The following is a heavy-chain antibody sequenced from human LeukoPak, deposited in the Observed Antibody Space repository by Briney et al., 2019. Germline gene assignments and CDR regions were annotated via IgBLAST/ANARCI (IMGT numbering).Heavy chain of an antibody. CDR2: IYTSGST. Sequence: SETLSLICTVSGGSISSYYWSWIRQPAGKGLEWIGRIYTSGSTNYNPSLKSRVTMSVDTSKNQFSLKLSSVTAADTAVYYCARDGVGLRYFDWAHYYYYGMDVWGQGTTVTV. V-gene: IGHV4-4*07. CDR3: ARDGVGLRYFDWAHYYYYGMDV. CDR1: GGSISSYY. D-gene: IGHD3-9*01. J-gene: IGHJ6*02.